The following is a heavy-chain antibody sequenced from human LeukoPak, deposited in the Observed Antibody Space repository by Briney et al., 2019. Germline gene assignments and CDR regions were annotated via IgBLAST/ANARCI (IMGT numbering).Heavy chain of an antibody. CDR3: AREATIEAAAGTAAWFDP. CDR2: IYTSGST. CDR1: GGSISSGSYY. V-gene: IGHV4-61*02. J-gene: IGHJ5*02. Sequence: PSETLSLTCTVSGGSISSGSYYWSWIRQPAGKGLEWIGRIYTSGSTNYNPSLKSRVTISVDTSKNQFSLKLSSVTAADTAVYYCAREATIEAAAGTAAWFDPWGQGTLVTVSS. D-gene: IGHD6-13*01.